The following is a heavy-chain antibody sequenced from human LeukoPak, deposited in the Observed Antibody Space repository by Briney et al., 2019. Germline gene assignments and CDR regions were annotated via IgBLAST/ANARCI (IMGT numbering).Heavy chain of an antibody. CDR3: ARDQDSSGFGYYGMDV. CDR2: ISYDGSNK. Sequence: GVSLRLSCAASGFTFSSYAMHWVRQAPGKGLEWVAVISYDGSNKYYADSVKGRFTISRDNSKNTLYLQMNSLRAEDTAVYYCARDQDSSGFGYYGMDVWGQGTTVTVSS. CDR1: GFTFSSYA. V-gene: IGHV3-30*04. D-gene: IGHD3-22*01. J-gene: IGHJ6*02.